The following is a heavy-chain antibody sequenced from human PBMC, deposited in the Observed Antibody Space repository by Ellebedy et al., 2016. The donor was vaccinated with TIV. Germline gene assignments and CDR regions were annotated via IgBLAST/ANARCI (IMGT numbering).Heavy chain of an antibody. Sequence: AASVKVSCKASGYTSTNYHMHWVRQAPGQGLEGMGRIIPIVGIANYAQKFQGRVTITADKSTSIAYMELSSLRSEDTGVYYCARADDTAMVFDYWGQGTLVTVSS. CDR3: ARADDTAMVFDY. D-gene: IGHD5-18*01. CDR1: GYTSTNYH. V-gene: IGHV1-69*04. CDR2: IIPIVGIA. J-gene: IGHJ4*02.